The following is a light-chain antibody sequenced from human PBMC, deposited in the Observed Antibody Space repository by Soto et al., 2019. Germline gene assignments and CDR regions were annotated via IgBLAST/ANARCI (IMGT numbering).Light chain of an antibody. CDR3: QQDGSSRT. V-gene: IGKV3-20*01. J-gene: IGKJ1*01. CDR1: QSVSSSY. CDR2: GAS. Sequence: EIVLTQSPGTLSLSPGERATLSCRASQSVSSSYLAWYQQKPGQAPRLLIYGASSRATGIRDRFSGSGSGKDFTLTISRLEPEDFAVYYCQQDGSSRTFGQGSKVEI.